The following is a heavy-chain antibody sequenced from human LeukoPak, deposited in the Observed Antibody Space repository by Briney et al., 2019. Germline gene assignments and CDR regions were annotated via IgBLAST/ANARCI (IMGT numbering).Heavy chain of an antibody. Sequence: GGSLRLSCAASGFTFSSYEMNWVRQAPGKGLEWISYISSSNTIYYADSVKGRFTISRDNANNSLYLQMNSLRAEDTAVYYCARDHYSGSGSFDYWGQGTLVTVSS. CDR3: ARDHYSGSGSFDY. CDR2: ISSSNTI. CDR1: GFTFSSYE. V-gene: IGHV3-48*03. D-gene: IGHD3-10*01. J-gene: IGHJ4*02.